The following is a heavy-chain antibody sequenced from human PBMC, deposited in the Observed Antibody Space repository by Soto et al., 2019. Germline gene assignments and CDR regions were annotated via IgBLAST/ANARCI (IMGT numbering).Heavy chain of an antibody. J-gene: IGHJ4*02. CDR1: GGSIGNDDYS. Sequence: SETLSLTCTVSGGSIGNDDYSWSWVRQPPGKGLEWIGYIYHSGTTYYNPSLTSRVTISVDGSNNQFSLKLTSMTAADTAVYYCATVIPATRYFAYWGQGILVTVFS. V-gene: IGHV4-30-2*01. D-gene: IGHD2-15*01. CDR2: IYHSGTT. CDR3: ATVIPATRYFAY.